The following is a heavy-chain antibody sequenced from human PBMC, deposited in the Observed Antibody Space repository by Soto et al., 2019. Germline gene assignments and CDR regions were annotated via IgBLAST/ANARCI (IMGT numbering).Heavy chain of an antibody. CDR1: GFGFNGYD. J-gene: IGHJ6*02. D-gene: IGHD3-16*01. Sequence: EVQLVESGGGLVQPGGSLRLSCAASGFGFNGYDMHWVRQAPGKNLEWVAAISTAGDTYYLGSVKGRFTISREDAKNSWSLQMNSLRVGDTAVYYCARGGARFDGMDVWGQGTTVTVSS. CDR2: ISTAGDT. V-gene: IGHV3-13*01. CDR3: ARGGARFDGMDV.